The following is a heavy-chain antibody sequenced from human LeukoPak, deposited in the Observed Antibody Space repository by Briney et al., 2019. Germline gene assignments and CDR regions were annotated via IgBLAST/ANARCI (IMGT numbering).Heavy chain of an antibody. J-gene: IGHJ4*02. CDR1: GGSISSYY. CDR2: IYYSGST. CDR3: ARALSGTTYYYDSSGYYGYYFDY. D-gene: IGHD3-22*01. Sequence: PSETLSLTCTVSGGSISSYYWSWLRQPPGKGLEWLGYIYYSGSTNYNPSLKSRVTISVDTSKNQFSLKLSSVTAADTAVYYCARALSGTTYYYDSSGYYGYYFDYWGQGTLVTVSS. V-gene: IGHV4-59*01.